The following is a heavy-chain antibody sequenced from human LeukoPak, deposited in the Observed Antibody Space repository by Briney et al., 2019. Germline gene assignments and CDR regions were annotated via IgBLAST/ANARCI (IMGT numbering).Heavy chain of an antibody. CDR3: ARVQTDYDFWSGYYWDY. CDR2: INPNSGGT. CDR1: GYTFTCYY. V-gene: IGHV1-2*02. Sequence: ASVKVSCKASGYTFTCYYMHWVRQAPGQGLEWMGLINPNSGGTNYAQKLQGRVTMTRDTSISTAYMELSRLRSDDTALYYCARVQTDYDFWSGYYWDYWGKGTMVTVSS. J-gene: IGHJ4*02. D-gene: IGHD3-3*01.